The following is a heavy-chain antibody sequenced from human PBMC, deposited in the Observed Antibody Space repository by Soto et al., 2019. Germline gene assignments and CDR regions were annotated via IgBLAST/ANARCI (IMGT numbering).Heavy chain of an antibody. V-gene: IGHV3-23*01. J-gene: IGHJ4*02. Sequence: GGSLRLSCAASGFTFSSYAMSWVRQAPGKGLEWVSAISGSGGSTYYADSVKGRFTISRDNSKNTPYLQMNSLRAEDTAVYYCAKDGRAFVVPAANCEFDYWGQGTLVTVSS. CDR2: ISGSGGST. D-gene: IGHD2-2*01. CDR1: GFTFSSYA. CDR3: AKDGRAFVVPAANCEFDY.